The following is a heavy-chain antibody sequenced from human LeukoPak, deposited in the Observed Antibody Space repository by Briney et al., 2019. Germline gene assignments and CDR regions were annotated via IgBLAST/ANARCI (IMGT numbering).Heavy chain of an antibody. J-gene: IGHJ4*02. Sequence: GGSLRLSCAASGFSFSTYSMSWVRQAPGKGLEWVSSISDSSYWIYYADSVKGRFTISRDNSKSTLYLQMNSLRAEDTAVYYCARVVPPTDYGSGSYFWDPYYFDYWGQGTLVTVSS. D-gene: IGHD3-10*01. CDR3: ARVVPPTDYGSGSYFWDPYYFDY. V-gene: IGHV3-23*01. CDR1: GFSFSTYS. CDR2: ISDSSYWI.